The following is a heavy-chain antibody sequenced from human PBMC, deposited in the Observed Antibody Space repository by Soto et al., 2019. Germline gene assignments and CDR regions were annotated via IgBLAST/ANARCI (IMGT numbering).Heavy chain of an antibody. V-gene: IGHV4-34*01. CDR2: INHSGST. Sequence: PSETLSLTCAVYGGSFSGYYWSWIRQHTGKGLEWIGEINHSGSTNYNPSLKSRVNISVDTSKNQFSLKLSSVTAADTAVYYCARGLPRYIAAANNWFDPWGQGTLVTVSS. J-gene: IGHJ5*02. D-gene: IGHD6-13*01. CDR3: ARGLPRYIAAANNWFDP. CDR1: GGSFSGYY.